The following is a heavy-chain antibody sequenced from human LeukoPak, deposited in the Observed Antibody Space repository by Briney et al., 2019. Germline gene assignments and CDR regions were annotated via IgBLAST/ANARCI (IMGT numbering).Heavy chain of an antibody. V-gene: IGHV1-18*01. D-gene: IGHD3-9*01. CDR2: ISAYNGNT. CDR1: GYTFTSYG. CDR3: ARGYDILTGSDAFDI. J-gene: IGHJ3*02. Sequence: ASVKVSCTASGYTFTSYGISWVRQAPGQGLEWMGWISAYNGNTNYAQKLQGRVTMTTDTSTSTACMELRSLRSDDTAVYYCARGYDILTGSDAFDIWGQGTMVTVSS.